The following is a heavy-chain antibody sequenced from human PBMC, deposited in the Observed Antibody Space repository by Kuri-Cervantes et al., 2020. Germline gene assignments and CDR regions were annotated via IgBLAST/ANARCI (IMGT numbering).Heavy chain of an antibody. CDR3: ARDTMGAGGF. D-gene: IGHD1-26*01. CDR2: INQDGSEK. J-gene: IGHJ4*02. CDR1: GFTFSSYA. Sequence: GGSLRLSCAASGFTFSSYAMSWVRQAPGKGLEWVANINQDGSEKYYVDSVKGRFTISKDNAKNSLYLQMNSLRAEDTAVYYCARDTMGAGGFWGQGTLVTVSS. V-gene: IGHV3-7*01.